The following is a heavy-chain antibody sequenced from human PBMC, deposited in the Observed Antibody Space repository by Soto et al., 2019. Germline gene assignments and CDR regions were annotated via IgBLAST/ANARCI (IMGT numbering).Heavy chain of an antibody. J-gene: IGHJ4*02. CDR1: GYTFTSYA. CDR2: INAGNGNT. CDR3: ARSRSGAVADSFDF. D-gene: IGHD3-10*01. V-gene: IGHV1-3*01. Sequence: GASVKVSCKASGYTFTSYAMHWVRQAPGQRLEWMGWINAGNGNTKYSQKFQGRVTITRDTSASTAYMELSSLRSEDTAMFYCARSRSGAVADSFDFWGQGTLVTVSS.